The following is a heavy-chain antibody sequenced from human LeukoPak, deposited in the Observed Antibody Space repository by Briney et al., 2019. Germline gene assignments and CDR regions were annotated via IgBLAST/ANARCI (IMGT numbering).Heavy chain of an antibody. CDR1: GGTFSSHA. V-gene: IGHV1-69*06. D-gene: IGHD5-24*01. CDR3: ARDRNSGEMATITDY. CDR2: IIPIFGTA. J-gene: IGHJ4*02. Sequence: SVKVSCKASGGTFSSHAISWVRQAPGQGLEWMGRIIPIFGTANYAQKFQGRVTITADKSTSTAYMELSSLRSEDTAVYYCARDRNSGEMATITDYWGQGTLVTVSS.